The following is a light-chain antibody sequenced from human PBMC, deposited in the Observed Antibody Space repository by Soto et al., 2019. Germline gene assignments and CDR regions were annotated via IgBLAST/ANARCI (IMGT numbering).Light chain of an antibody. J-gene: IGLJ1*01. CDR2: GNS. V-gene: IGLV1-40*01. Sequence: QSALTQPPSVSGAPGQRVTISCTGSSSNIGAGYDVHWYQQLPGTAPKLLIYGNSNRPSGVPDRFSGSKSGTSASLAITGLQAEDEADYYCQSYDSSLSGRHVSGTGTKVTVL. CDR1: SSNIGAGYD. CDR3: QSYDSSLSGRHV.